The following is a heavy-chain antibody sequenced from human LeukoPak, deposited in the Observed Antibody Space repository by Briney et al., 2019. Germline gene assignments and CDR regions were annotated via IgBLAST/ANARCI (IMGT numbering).Heavy chain of an antibody. CDR3: ARGRLGYSSGWFLAY. D-gene: IGHD6-19*01. J-gene: IGHJ4*02. Sequence: SETLSLTCAVYGGSFSGYYWSWIRQPPGKWLEWIGEINHSGSTNYNPSLKSRVTISVDTSKNQFSLKLSSVTAADTAVYYCARGRLGYSSGWFLAYWGQGTLVTVSS. CDR1: GGSFSGYY. V-gene: IGHV4-34*01. CDR2: INHSGST.